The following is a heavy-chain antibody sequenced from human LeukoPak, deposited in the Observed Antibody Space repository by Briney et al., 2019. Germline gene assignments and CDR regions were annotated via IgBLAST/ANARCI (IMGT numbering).Heavy chain of an antibody. D-gene: IGHD4-17*01. CDR3: ARGPGTVTGPNYYYGMDV. Sequence: ASVKVSCKASGYTFTGYYMHWVRQAPGQGLEWMGWINPNSGGTNYAQKFQGWVTMTRDASISTAYMELSRLRSDGTAVYYCARGPGTVTGPNYYYGMDVWGQGTTVTVSS. CDR2: INPNSGGT. J-gene: IGHJ6*02. V-gene: IGHV1-2*04. CDR1: GYTFTGYY.